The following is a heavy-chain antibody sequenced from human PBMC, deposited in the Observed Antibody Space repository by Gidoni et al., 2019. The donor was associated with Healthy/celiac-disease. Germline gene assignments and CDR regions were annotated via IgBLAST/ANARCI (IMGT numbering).Heavy chain of an antibody. D-gene: IGHD5-12*01. CDR1: GGSISSSSYY. Sequence: QLQLQESGPGLVKPSETLSLTCTVSGGSISSSSYYWGWIRQPPGQGLEWIGSIYYSGSTYYNPSLKSRVTISVDTSKDQFSLKLSSVTAADTAVYYCARLEKMATTLDYWGQGTLVTVSS. V-gene: IGHV4-39*01. CDR2: IYYSGST. J-gene: IGHJ4*02. CDR3: ARLEKMATTLDY.